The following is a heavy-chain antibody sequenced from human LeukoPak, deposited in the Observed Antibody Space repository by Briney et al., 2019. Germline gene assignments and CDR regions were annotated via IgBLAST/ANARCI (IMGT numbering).Heavy chain of an antibody. V-gene: IGHV4-39*07. J-gene: IGHJ3*02. CDR1: GDSISSSSYY. Sequence: SETLSLTCTVSGDSISSSSYYWGWIRQPPGKGLEWIGSIYYTGSTYYNPSLKSRVTMSVDTSKNQFSLKLSSVTAADTAVYYCARDYPGHPPTGRYSSSSPRAFDIWGQGTMVTVSS. CDR2: IYYTGST. CDR3: ARDYPGHPPTGRYSSSSPRAFDI. D-gene: IGHD6-6*01.